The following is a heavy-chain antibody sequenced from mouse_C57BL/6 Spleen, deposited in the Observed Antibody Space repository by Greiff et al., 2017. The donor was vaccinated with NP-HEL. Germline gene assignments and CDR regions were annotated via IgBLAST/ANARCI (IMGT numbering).Heavy chain of an antibody. D-gene: IGHD1-1*01. CDR2: IDPETGGT. CDR3: TRGGDTTVVAPYWYFDV. J-gene: IGHJ1*03. V-gene: IGHV1-15*01. Sequence: QVQLQQSGAELVRPGASVTLSCKASGYTFTDYEMHWVKQTPVHGLEWIGAIDPETGGTAYNQTFKGKAILTADKSSSTAYMELRSLTSEDSAVYYCTRGGDTTVVAPYWYFDVWGTGTTVTVSS. CDR1: GYTFTDYE.